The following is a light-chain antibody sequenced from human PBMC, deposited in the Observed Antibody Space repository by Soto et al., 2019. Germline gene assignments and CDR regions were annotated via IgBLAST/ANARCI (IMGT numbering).Light chain of an antibody. CDR2: AAS. CDR1: QSISSY. CDR3: QQSYRTPTYT. Sequence: DIQMTQSPSSLSASVGDRVTITCRASQSISSYLNWYQQKPGKAPKLLIYAASSLQSGVPSRFSGSVSGTDSTLNISSLQPEYFATYYAQQSYRTPTYTFGQGTKLEIK. J-gene: IGKJ2*01. V-gene: IGKV1-39*01.